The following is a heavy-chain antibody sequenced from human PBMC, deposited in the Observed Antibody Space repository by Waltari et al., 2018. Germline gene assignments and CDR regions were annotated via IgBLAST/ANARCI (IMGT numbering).Heavy chain of an antibody. Sequence: QVQLQESGPGLVKPSQTLSLTCTVSGDSISSGGYYWSWIRQHPGKGLEWIGYIYQSGSTDYNPSLKIGVTISVDTSKNQFSLKLSSVTAADTAVYYCARDSSGSWGGENFDSWGQGTLVTVSS. V-gene: IGHV4-31*03. D-gene: IGHD3-10*01. CDR2: IYQSGST. CDR3: ARDSSGSWGGENFDS. J-gene: IGHJ4*02. CDR1: GDSISSGGYY.